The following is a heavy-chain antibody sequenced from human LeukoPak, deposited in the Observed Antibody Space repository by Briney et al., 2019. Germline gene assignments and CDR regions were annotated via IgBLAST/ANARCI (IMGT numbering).Heavy chain of an antibody. CDR2: ISGTDGRT. CDR1: GLAFGSYA. Sequence: GWSLRLSCAASGLAFGSYAMSWVRQAPGKGLEGVSSISGTDGRTYYADSVKGRFTISRDNSKNTLDLKMNSLRADDTAVYYCARDGYSNYWYLNLWGQGTLVTVSS. D-gene: IGHD6-13*01. V-gene: IGHV3-23*01. CDR3: ARDGYSNYWYLNL. J-gene: IGHJ4*02.